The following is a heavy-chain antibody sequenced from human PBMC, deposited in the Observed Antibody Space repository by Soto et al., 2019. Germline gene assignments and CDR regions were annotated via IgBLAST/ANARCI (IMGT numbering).Heavy chain of an antibody. Sequence: PGGSLRLSCAACGFTFSSYAMSWVRQAPGKGLEWVSAISGSGGSTYYADSVKGRFTISRDNSKNTLYLQMNSLRAEDTAVYYCAKDQLRYFHYYSPVYYYYYGMDVWGQGTTVTVSS. V-gene: IGHV3-23*01. D-gene: IGHD3-9*01. J-gene: IGHJ6*02. CDR1: GFTFSSYA. CDR3: AKDQLRYFHYYSPVYYYYYGMDV. CDR2: ISGSGGST.